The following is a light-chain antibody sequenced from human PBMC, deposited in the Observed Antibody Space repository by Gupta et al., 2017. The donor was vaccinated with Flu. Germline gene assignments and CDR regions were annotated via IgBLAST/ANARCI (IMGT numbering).Light chain of an antibody. CDR3: SSHAGRVTWV. CDR1: SNDVGSSNR. Sequence: QSAPTQPRSVSGSPGQSVTISCTGTSNDVGSSNRVSWYQQRPGKAPKLILYDVTERPSGVPDRFPGSKSGNTASLTISVLQADDEADYYCSSHAGRVTWVFGTGTTVTVL. CDR2: DVT. V-gene: IGLV2-11*01. J-gene: IGLJ1*01.